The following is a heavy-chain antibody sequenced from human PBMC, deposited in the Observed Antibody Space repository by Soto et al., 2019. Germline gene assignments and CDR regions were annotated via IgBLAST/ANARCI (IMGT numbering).Heavy chain of an antibody. J-gene: IGHJ4*02. V-gene: IGHV1-69*04. Sequence: QVQLVQSGAEVKRPGSSVKVSCKASGDTFSFYSINWVRQAPGLGLEWMGRVNPILSMSNYAQRFQVRVTMTADKSTSTAYMELSGLRSEDPAMYYCATSYGSGYRAFDYWGQGALVTVSS. CDR3: ATSYGSGYRAFDY. CDR2: VNPILSMS. CDR1: GDTFSFYS. D-gene: IGHD3-10*01.